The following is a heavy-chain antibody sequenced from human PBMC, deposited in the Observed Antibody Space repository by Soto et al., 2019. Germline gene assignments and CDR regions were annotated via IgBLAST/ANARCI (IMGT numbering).Heavy chain of an antibody. CDR2: IYPGDSDT. CDR3: ASPHPYYDFWSGYYPDAFDI. J-gene: IGHJ3*02. Sequence: PGESLKISCKGSGYSFTSYWIGWVRQMPGKGLEWMGIIYPGDSDTRYSPSFQGQVTISADKSISTAYLQWSSLKASDTAMYYCASPHPYYDFWSGYYPDAFDIWGQGTMVTVSS. V-gene: IGHV5-51*01. CDR1: GYSFTSYW. D-gene: IGHD3-3*01.